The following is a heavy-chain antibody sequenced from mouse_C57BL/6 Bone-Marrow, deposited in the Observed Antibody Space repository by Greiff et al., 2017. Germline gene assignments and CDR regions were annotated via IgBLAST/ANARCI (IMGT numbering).Heavy chain of an antibody. CDR2: ISSGGDYI. CDR3: TRDRGSGYWYFDV. V-gene: IGHV5-9-1*02. J-gene: IGHJ1*03. Sequence: EVQGVESGEGLVKPGGSLKLSCAASGFTFSSYAMSWVRQTPEKRLEWVAYISSGGDYIYYADPVKGRFTISRDNARNTLYLQMSSLKSEDTAMYYCTRDRGSGYWYFDVWGTGTTVTVSS. CDR1: GFTFSSYA.